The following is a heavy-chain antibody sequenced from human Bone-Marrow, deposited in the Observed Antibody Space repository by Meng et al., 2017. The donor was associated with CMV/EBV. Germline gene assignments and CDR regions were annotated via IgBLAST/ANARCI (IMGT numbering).Heavy chain of an antibody. CDR2: LSYDGNNK. J-gene: IGHJ4*02. CDR1: GFAFSNYA. V-gene: IGHV3-30*04. CDR3: ARDPGAWRV. D-gene: IGHD5-24*01. Sequence: GGSLRLSCAASGFAFSNYAMHWVRQVPGKGLEWVAVLSYDGNNKYYADFVKGRFTISRDSSNNTLYLQMNSLRAEDTAVYYCARDPGAWRVWGQGTGVTGYS.